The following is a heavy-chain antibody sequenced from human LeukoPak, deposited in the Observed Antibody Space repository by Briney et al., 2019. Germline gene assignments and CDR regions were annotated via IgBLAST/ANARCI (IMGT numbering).Heavy chain of an antibody. D-gene: IGHD3-22*01. CDR1: GYTFTSYG. V-gene: IGHV1-18*01. Sequence: ASVKVSCKASGYTFTSYGISWVRQAPGQGLEWMGWISAYNGNTNYVQKLQGRVTMTTDTSTSTAYMELRSLRSDDTAVYYCARVHSSGYYSNWYFDLWGRGTLVTVSS. CDR3: ARVHSSGYYSNWYFDL. J-gene: IGHJ2*01. CDR2: ISAYNGNT.